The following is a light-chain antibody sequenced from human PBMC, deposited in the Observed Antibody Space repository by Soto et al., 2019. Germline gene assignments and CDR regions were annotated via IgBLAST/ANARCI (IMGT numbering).Light chain of an antibody. V-gene: IGKV3-11*01. Sequence: EILMTQSPATLSVSQGERATLSCRASQSVSSYLAWYQQKPGQAPRLLIYDASNRATGIPARFSGSGSGTDFTLTISSLEPEDFAVYYCQQRSNWRTFGQGTKVDIK. J-gene: IGKJ1*01. CDR3: QQRSNWRT. CDR2: DAS. CDR1: QSVSSY.